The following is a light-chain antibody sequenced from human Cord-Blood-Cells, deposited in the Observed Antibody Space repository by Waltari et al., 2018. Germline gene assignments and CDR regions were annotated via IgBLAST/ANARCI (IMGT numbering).Light chain of an antibody. Sequence: DIQMTQSTSTLSASVGDRLTITCRASQSISSWLAWYQQKPGKAPKLLIYKASSLESGVPSRFSGSGSGTEFTLTISSLQPDDFATYYCQQYNSYPWTFGQGTKVEIK. CDR3: QQYNSYPWT. CDR2: KAS. V-gene: IGKV1-5*03. J-gene: IGKJ1*01. CDR1: QSISSW.